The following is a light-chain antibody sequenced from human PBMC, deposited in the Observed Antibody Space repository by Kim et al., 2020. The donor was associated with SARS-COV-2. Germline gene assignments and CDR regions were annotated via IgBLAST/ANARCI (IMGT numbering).Light chain of an antibody. V-gene: IGKV1-5*01. Sequence: SSSVGDRVTITCRASQSISSWLAWYQQKPGKAPKLLIYDASSLESGVTSRFSGSGSGTEFTLPISSLQPDEFATYYCQQYNSAWTFCQATKVEIK. CDR1: QSISSW. CDR2: DAS. CDR3: QQYNSAWT. J-gene: IGKJ1*01.